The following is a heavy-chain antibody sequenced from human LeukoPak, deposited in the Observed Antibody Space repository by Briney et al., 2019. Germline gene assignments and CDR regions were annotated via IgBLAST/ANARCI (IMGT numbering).Heavy chain of an antibody. CDR1: GYTFTSYY. CDR3: ARELEALDAFDI. CDR2: INPSGGST. J-gene: IGHJ3*02. D-gene: IGHD1-1*01. V-gene: IGHV1-46*01. Sequence: ASVKVSCKASGYTFTSYYMHWVRQAPGQGLEWMGIINPSGGSTSYAQKFQGRVTMTRDTSTSTAYMELSSLRSEDTAVYYCARELEALDAFDIWGQGTMVTVSS.